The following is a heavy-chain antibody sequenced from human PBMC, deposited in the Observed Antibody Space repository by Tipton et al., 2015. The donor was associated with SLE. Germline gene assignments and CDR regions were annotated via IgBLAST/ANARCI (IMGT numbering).Heavy chain of an antibody. V-gene: IGHV4-39*02. J-gene: IGHJ6*02. CDR1: GGSISSSSYY. Sequence: TLSLTCTVSGGSISSSSYYWGWIRQPPGRGLEWIGSFYYSGSAYYNPSLKSRVTISVDTSKNHFFLKLSSVTAADTAVYYCASGYCSSTSCFPYYYYYGMDVWGQGTTVTVSS. D-gene: IGHD2-2*03. CDR2: FYYSGSA. CDR3: ASGYCSSTSCFPYYYYYGMDV.